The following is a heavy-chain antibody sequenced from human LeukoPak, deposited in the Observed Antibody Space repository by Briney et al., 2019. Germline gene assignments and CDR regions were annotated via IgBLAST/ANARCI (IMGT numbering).Heavy chain of an antibody. J-gene: IGHJ4*02. CDR1: GGSISSYY. CDR3: ARARGYSGYEDFDY. V-gene: IGHV4-59*01. Sequence: SETLSLTCTVSGGSISSYYWSWIRQPPGKRLEWIGYIYYSGSTNYNPSLKSRVTISVDTSKNQFSLKLSSVTAADTAVYYCARARGYSGYEDFDYWGQGTLVTVSS. CDR2: IYYSGST. D-gene: IGHD5-12*01.